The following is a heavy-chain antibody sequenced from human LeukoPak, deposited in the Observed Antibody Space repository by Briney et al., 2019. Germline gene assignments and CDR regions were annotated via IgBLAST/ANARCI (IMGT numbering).Heavy chain of an antibody. CDR1: GGSISSYY. CDR3: ARLVFGADYFDY. Sequence: PETLSLTCTVSGGSISSYYWSWIRQPPGKGLEWIGYIYYSGSTNYNPSLKSRVTISVDTSKNQFSLKLSSVTAADTAVYYCARLVFGADYFDYWGQGTLVTVSS. V-gene: IGHV4-59*08. CDR2: IYYSGST. D-gene: IGHD3-3*01. J-gene: IGHJ4*02.